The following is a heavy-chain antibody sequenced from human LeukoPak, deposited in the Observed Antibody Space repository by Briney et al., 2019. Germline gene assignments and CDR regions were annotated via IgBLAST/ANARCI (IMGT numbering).Heavy chain of an antibody. D-gene: IGHD7-27*01. CDR3: ARARPWGPSDY. CDR1: GGSFSGYY. CDR2: INHSGST. V-gene: IGHV4-34*01. J-gene: IGHJ4*02. Sequence: SETLSLTCAVYGGSFSGYYRSWIRQPPGKGLEWIGEINHSGSTNYNPSLKSRVTISVDTSKNQFSLKLSSVTAADTAVYYCARARPWGPSDYWGQGTLVTVSS.